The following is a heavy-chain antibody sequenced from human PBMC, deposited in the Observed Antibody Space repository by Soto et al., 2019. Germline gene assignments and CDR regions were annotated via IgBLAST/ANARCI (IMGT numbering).Heavy chain of an antibody. V-gene: IGHV4-30-4*01. D-gene: IGHD2-15*01. J-gene: IGHJ4*02. CDR3: ARGPTYQTYKDNRSAHQFDY. CDR2: IYYSGST. Sequence: PSETLSLTCTVSGGSISSGDYFWSWIRQPPWKGLEWIGYIYYSGSTYYDPSLKSRVTISVDTSKNQFSLKLSSVTAADTAVYYCARGPTYQTYKDNRSAHQFDYWGQGTLVTVSS. CDR1: GGSISSGDYF.